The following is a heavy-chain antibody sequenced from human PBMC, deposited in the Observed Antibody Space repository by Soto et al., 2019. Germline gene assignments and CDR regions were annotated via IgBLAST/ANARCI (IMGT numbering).Heavy chain of an antibody. CDR2: INHSGST. D-gene: IGHD2-2*01. CDR1: GGSFSGYY. Sequence: SETLSLTCAVYGGSFSGYYWSWIRQPPGKGLEWIGEINHSGSTNYNPSLKRRVTISVDTSKNQFSLKLSSVTAADTAVYYCARGQGGCSSTSCYAGFDYWGQGTLVTVSS. V-gene: IGHV4-34*01. J-gene: IGHJ4*02. CDR3: ARGQGGCSSTSCYAGFDY.